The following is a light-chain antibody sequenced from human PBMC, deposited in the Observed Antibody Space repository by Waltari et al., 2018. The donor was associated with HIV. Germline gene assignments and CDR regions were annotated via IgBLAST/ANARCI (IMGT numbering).Light chain of an antibody. CDR2: GTS. Sequence: EIVLTQSPAALSLSPGERATLSCRASQSVSSSHLAWYQQRPGQAPRPLIYGTSSRATGIPDRFSGSGSGTDFTLTISRLEPEDFAVYYCQQYGSSAPLTFGGGTKVEIK. CDR1: QSVSSSH. V-gene: IGKV3-20*01. J-gene: IGKJ4*01. CDR3: QQYGSSAPLT.